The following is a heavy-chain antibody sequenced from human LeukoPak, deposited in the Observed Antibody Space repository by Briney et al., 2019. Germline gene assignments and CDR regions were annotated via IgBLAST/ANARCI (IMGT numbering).Heavy chain of an antibody. CDR2: ISGSGGST. CDR1: GFTFSSYA. Sequence: GGSLRLSCAASGFTFSSYATSWVRQAPGKGLEWVSGISGSGGSTYYADSVKGRFIISRDNSKNTLYLQMNSLRVEDTAVYYCAKWDSATASYYYYMDVWGKGTTVTVSS. CDR3: AKWDSATASYYYYMDV. V-gene: IGHV3-23*01. D-gene: IGHD2-21*02. J-gene: IGHJ6*03.